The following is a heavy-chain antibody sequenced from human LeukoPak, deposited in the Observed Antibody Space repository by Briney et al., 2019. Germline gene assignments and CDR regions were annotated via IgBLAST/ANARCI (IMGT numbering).Heavy chain of an antibody. CDR3: AKKSGGPSPFDY. D-gene: IGHD1-26*01. CDR1: GFAFSSYA. CDR2: ISNSAGST. V-gene: IGHV3-23*01. Sequence: GGSLRLSCVASGFAFSSYAMSWVRQAPGKGLEWVSTISNSAGSTYSADSVKGRFTISRDNSKNTLYLQMNSLRADDTAVYYCAKKSGGPSPFDYWGQGTLVTVSS. J-gene: IGHJ4*02.